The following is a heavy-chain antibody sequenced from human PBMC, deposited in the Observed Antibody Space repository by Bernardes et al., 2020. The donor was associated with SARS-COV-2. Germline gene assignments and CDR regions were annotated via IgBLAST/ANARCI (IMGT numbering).Heavy chain of an antibody. CDR3: ARDYPGPAD. J-gene: IGHJ4*02. CDR1: GFTVSSNY. V-gene: IGHV3-66*01. D-gene: IGHD6-13*01. Sequence: GASLRLSRAASGFTVSSNYMSWVRQAPGKGLEWVSVIYSGGNTYSADSVKGRFTISRDNSKNTVYLQMNSLRAEDTAVYYCARDYPGPADWGQGTLVTVSS. CDR2: IYSGGNT.